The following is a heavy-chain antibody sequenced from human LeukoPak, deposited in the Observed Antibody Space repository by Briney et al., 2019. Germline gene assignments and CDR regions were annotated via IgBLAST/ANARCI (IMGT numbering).Heavy chain of an antibody. CDR3: ATQRPRDAFDI. CDR1: GGSISSSSYY. J-gene: IGHJ3*02. CDR2: SYYSGST. Sequence: SETLSLTCTVSGGSISSSSYYWGWIRQPPGKGLEWIGSSYYSGSTYYNPSLKSRVTISVDTSKNQFSLKLSSVTAADTAVYYCATQRPRDAFDIWGQGTMVTVSS. V-gene: IGHV4-39*01.